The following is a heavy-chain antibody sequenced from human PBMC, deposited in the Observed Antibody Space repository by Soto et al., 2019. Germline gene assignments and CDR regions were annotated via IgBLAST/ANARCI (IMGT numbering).Heavy chain of an antibody. V-gene: IGHV3-30*04. D-gene: IGHD2-15*01. CDR2: ISYDGSNK. Sequence: GGSLRLSCAASGFTFSSYAMHWVRQAPGKGLEWVAVISYDGSNKYYADSVKGRFTISRDNSKNTLYLQMNSPRAEDVAVYYCARARTCSGGSCYNWFDPWGQGTLVTVSS. CDR1: GFTFSSYA. J-gene: IGHJ5*02. CDR3: ARARTCSGGSCYNWFDP.